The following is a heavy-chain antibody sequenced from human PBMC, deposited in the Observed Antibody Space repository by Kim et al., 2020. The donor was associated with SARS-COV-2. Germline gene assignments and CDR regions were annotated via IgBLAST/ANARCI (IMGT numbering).Heavy chain of an antibody. V-gene: IGHV6-1*01. J-gene: IGHJ6*02. CDR3: ARAPYYYYGMDV. Sequence: NDYAVSAKSRITSNPDTSKNQFSLQLNSVTPEDTAVYYCARAPYYYYGMDVWGQGTTVTVSS. CDR2: N.